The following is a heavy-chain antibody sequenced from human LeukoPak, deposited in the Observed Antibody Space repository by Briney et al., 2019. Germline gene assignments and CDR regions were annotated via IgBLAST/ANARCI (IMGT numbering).Heavy chain of an antibody. CDR2: IYYSGST. D-gene: IGHD2-15*01. CDR1: GGSISSGDYY. V-gene: IGHV4-30-4*01. J-gene: IGHJ6*02. CDR3: ARDKVVTNPFYYYYGMDV. Sequence: SETLSLTCTVSGGSISSGDYYWSWIRQPPGKGLEWNGYIYYSGSTYYNPSLKSRVTISVDTSKNQFSLKLSSVTAADTAVYYCARDKVVTNPFYYYYGMDVWGQGTTVTVSS.